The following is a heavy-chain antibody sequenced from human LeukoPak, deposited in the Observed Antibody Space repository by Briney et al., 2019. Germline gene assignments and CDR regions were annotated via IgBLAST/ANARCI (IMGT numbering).Heavy chain of an antibody. V-gene: IGHV4-59*01. D-gene: IGHD5-24*01. J-gene: IGHJ6*01. CDR3: ARDRKVGMATTRYYYYYYGMDV. CDR2: IYYSGNT. CDR1: GGSISSYY. Sequence: SETLSLTCTVSGGSISSYYWSWIRQPPGKGLGWIGYIYYSGNTNYNPSLKSRVTISADTSKNQFSLRLSSVSAADTAVYYCARDRKVGMATTRYYYYYYGMDVWGQGTTVTVSS.